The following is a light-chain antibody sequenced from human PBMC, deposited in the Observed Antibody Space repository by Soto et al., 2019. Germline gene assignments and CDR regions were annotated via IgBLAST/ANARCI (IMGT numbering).Light chain of an antibody. CDR3: AAWDDTLDAQV. Sequence: QSVLTQSPSASGTPGQRVTISCSGSRSNIGRNFAYWYQHVPGTAPRLLIQRNNERPSGVPDRFSGSKSGTSVSLAISGLWSDDEATYYCAAWDDTLDAQVFGGGTKLTVL. J-gene: IGLJ3*02. CDR1: RSNIGRNF. V-gene: IGLV1-47*03. CDR2: RNN.